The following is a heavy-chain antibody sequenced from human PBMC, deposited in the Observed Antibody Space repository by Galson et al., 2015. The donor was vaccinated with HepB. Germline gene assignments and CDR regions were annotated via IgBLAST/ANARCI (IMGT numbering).Heavy chain of an antibody. D-gene: IGHD6-19*01. CDR3: ARDLRGSGWYVDY. Sequence: SLRLSCAASGFTFSSYWMSWVRQAPGKGLEWVANIKQDRSEKYYVDSVKGRFTISRDNAKNSLYLQMNSLRAEETAVYYCARDLRGSGWYVDYWGQGTLVTVSS. V-gene: IGHV3-7*01. CDR1: GFTFSSYW. CDR2: IKQDRSEK. J-gene: IGHJ4*02.